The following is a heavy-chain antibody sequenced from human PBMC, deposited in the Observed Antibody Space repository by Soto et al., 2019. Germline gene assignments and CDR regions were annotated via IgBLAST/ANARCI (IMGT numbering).Heavy chain of an antibody. CDR2: ISSSSSYI. Sequence: PGGSLRLSCAASGFTFSSYNMNWVRQAPGKGLEWVSSISSSSSYIYYADSVKGRFTISRDNAKNSLYLQMNSLRAEDTAVYYCARGPLRITMVRGVIIRDDAFDIWGQGTMVTVSS. CDR3: ARGPLRITMVRGVIIRDDAFDI. CDR1: GFTFSSYN. D-gene: IGHD3-10*01. J-gene: IGHJ3*02. V-gene: IGHV3-21*01.